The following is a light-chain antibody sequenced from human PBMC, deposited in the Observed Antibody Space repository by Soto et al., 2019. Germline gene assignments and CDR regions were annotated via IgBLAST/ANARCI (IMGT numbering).Light chain of an antibody. CDR3: QQYNKWPPVT. J-gene: IGKJ4*01. Sequence: EIVMTQSPATLSVSPGERATLSCGASQSVRSNLAWYQQKPGQAPRLLIYGASTRATGIPARFSGSGSETEFPLSISSLQSEDFAVYYCQQYNKWPPVTFGGGTKVEIK. CDR1: QSVRSN. CDR2: GAS. V-gene: IGKV3-15*01.